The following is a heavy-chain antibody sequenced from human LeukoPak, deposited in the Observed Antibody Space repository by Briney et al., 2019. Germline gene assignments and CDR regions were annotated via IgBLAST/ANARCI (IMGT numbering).Heavy chain of an antibody. CDR2: INPNSGGT. V-gene: IGHV1-2*02. D-gene: IGHD4-17*01. CDR1: GYTFTGYY. J-gene: IGHJ4*02. Sequence: ASVKVSCKASGYTFTGYYMHWVRQAPGQGLEWMGWINPNSGGTNYAQKFQGRVTMTRDTSISTAYMELSRLKSDDTAVYYCARDRGNIYGDMYYFDSWGQGTLVTVSS. CDR3: ARDRGNIYGDMYYFDS.